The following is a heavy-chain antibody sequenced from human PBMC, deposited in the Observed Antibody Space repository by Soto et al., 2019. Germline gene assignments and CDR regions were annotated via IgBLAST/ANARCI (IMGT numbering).Heavy chain of an antibody. CDR2: IYYSGST. CDR3: ARHGCSSTSCHYYYYYYMDV. Sequence: QLQLQESGPGLVKPSETLSLTCTVSGGSISSSSYYWGWIRQPPGKGLEWIGSIYYSGSTYYNPSCKSRVTISVDTSKNQFSLKLSSVTAADTAVYYCARHGCSSTSCHYYYYYYMDVWGKGTTVTVSS. J-gene: IGHJ6*03. CDR1: GGSISSSSYY. V-gene: IGHV4-39*01. D-gene: IGHD2-2*01.